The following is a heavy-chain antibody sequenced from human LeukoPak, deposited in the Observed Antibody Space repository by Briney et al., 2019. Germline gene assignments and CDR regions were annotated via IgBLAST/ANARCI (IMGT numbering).Heavy chain of an antibody. D-gene: IGHD6-13*01. CDR3: AKESKYSSSWYNPPLDY. Sequence: GGSLRLSCAASGFTFSSYWMHWVRQAPGKGLEWVAVISYDGSNKYYADSVKGRFTISRDNSKNTLYLQMNSLRAEDTAVYYCAKESKYSSSWYNPPLDYWGQGTLVTVSS. V-gene: IGHV3-30*18. J-gene: IGHJ4*02. CDR1: GFTFSSYW. CDR2: ISYDGSNK.